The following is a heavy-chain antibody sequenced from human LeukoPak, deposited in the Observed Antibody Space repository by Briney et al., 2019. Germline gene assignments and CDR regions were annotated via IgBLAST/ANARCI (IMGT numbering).Heavy chain of an antibody. V-gene: IGHV4-61*02. CDR3: ANELGATGAFDI. CDR2: IYTSGST. Sequence: SETLSPTCTVSGGSISSGSYYWSWIRQPAGKGLEYIGRIYTSGSTNYNPSLKSRVTISVDTSKNQFSLKLGSVTAADTAVYYCANELGATGAFDIWGQGTMVTVSS. J-gene: IGHJ3*02. CDR1: GGSISSGSYY. D-gene: IGHD1-26*01.